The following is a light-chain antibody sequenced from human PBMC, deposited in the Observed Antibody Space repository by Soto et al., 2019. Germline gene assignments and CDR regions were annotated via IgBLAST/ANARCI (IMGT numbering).Light chain of an antibody. J-gene: IGKJ1*01. Sequence: EIVMTQSPATLSVSPGERATLSCRAGQSVDTRLAWYQQRPGQAPRLLIYRASARATDIPARFSGSGSGTEFTLTISSLQSEDFAIYYCQQSYNWPRTFGQGTKVEIK. CDR2: RAS. CDR1: QSVDTR. V-gene: IGKV3-15*01. CDR3: QQSYNWPRT.